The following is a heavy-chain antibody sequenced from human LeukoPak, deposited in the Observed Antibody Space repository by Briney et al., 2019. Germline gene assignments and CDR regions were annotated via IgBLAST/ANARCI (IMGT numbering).Heavy chain of an antibody. Sequence: ASVKVSCKASGYTFTGYYIHWVRQAPGQGLEWMGWINPNSGGTNYAQKFQGRVTMTRDTSISTAYMELSRLRSDDTAVYYCARGLITMVRGVSYYMDVWGKGTTVTVSS. CDR1: GYTFTGYY. CDR3: ARGLITMVRGVSYYMDV. CDR2: INPNSGGT. J-gene: IGHJ6*03. V-gene: IGHV1-2*02. D-gene: IGHD3-10*01.